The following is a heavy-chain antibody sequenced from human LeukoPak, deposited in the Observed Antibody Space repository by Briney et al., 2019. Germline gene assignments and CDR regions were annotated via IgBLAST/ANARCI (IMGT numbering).Heavy chain of an antibody. CDR3: AKEEWLLAVYFDY. J-gene: IGHJ4*02. CDR2: ISGSDGST. D-gene: IGHD3-3*01. V-gene: IGHV3-23*01. Sequence: GGSLRLSCAASGFTFSSYGMSWVRQAPGKGLQWVSTISGSDGSTYYADSVKGRFTISRDNSKNTLYLQMNSLRAEDTAVYYCAKEEWLLAVYFDYWGQGTLVTVSS. CDR1: GFTFSSYG.